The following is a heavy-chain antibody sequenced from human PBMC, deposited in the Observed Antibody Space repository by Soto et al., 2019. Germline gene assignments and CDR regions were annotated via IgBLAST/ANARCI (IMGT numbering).Heavy chain of an antibody. J-gene: IGHJ6*02. CDR3: ARDWEGRRFLEWLYVSDYYYGMDV. V-gene: IGHV3-48*02. D-gene: IGHD3-3*01. Sequence: PGGSLRLSCAASGFTFSSYSMNWVRQAPGKGLEWVSYISSSSSTIYYADSVKGRFTISRDNAKNSLYLQMNSLRDEDTAVYYCARDWEGRRFLEWLYVSDYYYGMDVWGQGTTVAVSS. CDR2: ISSSSSTI. CDR1: GFTFSSYS.